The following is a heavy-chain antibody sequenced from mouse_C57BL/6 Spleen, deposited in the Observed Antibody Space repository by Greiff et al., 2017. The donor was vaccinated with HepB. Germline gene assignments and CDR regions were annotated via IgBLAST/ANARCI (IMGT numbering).Heavy chain of an antibody. Sequence: EVHLVESGGDLVKPGGSLKLSCAASGFTFSSYGMSWVRQTPDKRLEWVATISSGGSYTYYPDSVKGRFTISRDNAKNTLYLQMSSLKSEDTAMYYCARHNYGSDYFDYWGQGTTLTVSS. CDR1: GFTFSSYG. CDR2: ISSGGSYT. V-gene: IGHV5-6*01. CDR3: ARHNYGSDYFDY. J-gene: IGHJ2*01. D-gene: IGHD1-1*01.